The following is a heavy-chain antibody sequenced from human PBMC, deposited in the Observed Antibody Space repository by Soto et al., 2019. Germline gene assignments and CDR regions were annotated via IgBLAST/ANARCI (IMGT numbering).Heavy chain of an antibody. J-gene: IGHJ4*02. D-gene: IGHD5-18*01. CDR2: INHTGTT. V-gene: IGHV4-34*01. CDR1: GGSISGYY. CDR3: ARSYSAWYRWDY. Sequence: PSETLSLTCTVSGGSISGYYWHWIRQPPGKGLEWIGEINHTGTTNYNPSLKSRVTISVHTSKSQFSLKLTSVTAADTAVYYCARSYSAWYRWDYWGQGTLVTVSS.